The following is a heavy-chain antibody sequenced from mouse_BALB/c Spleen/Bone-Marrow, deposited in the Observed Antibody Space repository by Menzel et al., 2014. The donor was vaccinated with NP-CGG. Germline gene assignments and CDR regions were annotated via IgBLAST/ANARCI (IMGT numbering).Heavy chain of an antibody. V-gene: IGHV1-7*01. D-gene: IGHD2-14*01. Sequence: QVQLKESGAELAKPGASVKMSCKASGYTFTSYWMHWVKQRPGQGLEWIGYINPSTGYTEYNQKFKDKATLTADKSSSTAYMQLSILTSEDSAVYYCAREKVLRNFFAYWGQGTLVTVSA. J-gene: IGHJ3*01. CDR1: GYTFTSYW. CDR3: AREKVLRNFFAY. CDR2: INPSTGYT.